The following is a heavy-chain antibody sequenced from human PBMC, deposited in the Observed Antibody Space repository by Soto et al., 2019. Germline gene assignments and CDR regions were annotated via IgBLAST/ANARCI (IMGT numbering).Heavy chain of an antibody. D-gene: IGHD5-12*01. CDR1: GGSISSSSYY. V-gene: IGHV4-39*01. CDR3: ARFVGRGYDAFDI. Sequence: SETLSLTCTVSGGSISSSSYYWGWIRQPPGKGLEWIGSIYYSGSTYYNPSLKSRVTISVDTSKNQFSLKLSSVTAADTAVYYRARFVGRGYDAFDIWGQGTMVTVSS. CDR2: IYYSGST. J-gene: IGHJ3*02.